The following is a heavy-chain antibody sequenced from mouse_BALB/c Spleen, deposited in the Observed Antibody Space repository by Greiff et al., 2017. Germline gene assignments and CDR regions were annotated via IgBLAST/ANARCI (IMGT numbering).Heavy chain of an antibody. CDR3: ARGLWLRQGYFDY. Sequence: EVQLVESGPSLVKPSQTLSLTCSVTGDSITSGYWNWIRKFPGNKLEYMGYISYSGSTYYNPSLKSRISITRDTSKNQYYLQLNSVTTEDTATYYCARGLWLRQGYFDYWGQGTTLTVSS. CDR1: GDSITSGY. V-gene: IGHV3-8*02. CDR2: ISYSGST. J-gene: IGHJ2*01. D-gene: IGHD2-2*01.